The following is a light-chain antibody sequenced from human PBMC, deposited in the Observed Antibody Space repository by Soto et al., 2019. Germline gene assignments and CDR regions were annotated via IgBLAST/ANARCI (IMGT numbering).Light chain of an antibody. V-gene: IGKV3D-11*02. Sequence: EILMTQSPATLSVSPGERATLSCRASQSVSSNLAWYQQKPGQAPRLVIYGASTRATGIPARFSGSGSGTDFTLTISSLETEDFAVYYCQQRSNWHTWTFGHGTKVDIK. CDR3: QQRSNWHTWT. J-gene: IGKJ1*01. CDR2: GAS. CDR1: QSVSSN.